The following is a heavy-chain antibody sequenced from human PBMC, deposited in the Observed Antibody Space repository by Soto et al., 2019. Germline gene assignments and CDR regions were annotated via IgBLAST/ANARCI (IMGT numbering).Heavy chain of an antibody. J-gene: IGHJ4*02. CDR1: GFIINRDA. D-gene: IGHD1-1*01. CDR3: AKDKPGTTSFDY. CDR2: INDRGDTT. V-gene: IGHV3-23*01. Sequence: GGSLRLSCAASGFIINRDALSWVRQAPGKGLEWVAAINDRGDTTHYADSVKGRFTIPRDTSKNTLYLQMNTLRAEDTAVYYCAKDKPGTTSFDYWGRGTLVTVSS.